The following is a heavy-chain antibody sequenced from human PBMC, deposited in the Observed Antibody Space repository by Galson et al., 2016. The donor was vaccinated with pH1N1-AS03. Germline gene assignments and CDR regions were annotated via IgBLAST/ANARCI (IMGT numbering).Heavy chain of an antibody. CDR1: GVSVPSRGLA. V-gene: IGHV2-5*02. J-gene: IGHJ3*02. CDR3: ALPNSWGNAFEI. Sequence: PALVKPTQTLTLTCSLSGVSVPSRGLAVGWFRLPPGKALEWLALIYWDDAKRFSPSLRNRLTLTKDTSRNQAVLTVTNVDPLDTATYFCALPNSWGNAFEIWGPGTMVTVAS. D-gene: IGHD3-16*01. CDR2: IYWDDAK.